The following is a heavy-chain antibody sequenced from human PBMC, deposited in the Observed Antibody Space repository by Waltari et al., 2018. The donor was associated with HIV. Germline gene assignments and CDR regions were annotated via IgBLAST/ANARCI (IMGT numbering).Heavy chain of an antibody. CDR1: GDTFSSNA. CDR3: ARGRGIHLGMDV. V-gene: IGHV1-69*04. D-gene: IGHD5-12*01. J-gene: IGHJ6*02. CDR2: IIPVLHTA. Sequence: QVRLVQSGAEVKKPGSSVKISCKPSGDTFSSNAVTWVRQAPGQGLEWMGRIIPVLHTADYAQKFQGRVTITVDRSTATVYMELSSLRSDDTAVYYCARGRGIHLGMDVWGQGTTVTVSS.